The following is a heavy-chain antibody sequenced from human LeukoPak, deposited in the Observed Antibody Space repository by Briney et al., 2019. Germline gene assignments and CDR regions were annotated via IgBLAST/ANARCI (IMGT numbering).Heavy chain of an antibody. CDR3: ARGRVVGATTDAFDI. D-gene: IGHD1-26*01. CDR2: ISDSGGST. CDR1: GFTFSTYA. Sequence: GGSLRLSCAASGFTFSTYAMSWVRQAPGKGLVWVSTISDSGGSTYYADSVKGRFTISRDNSRNTLYLQMNSLRAEDTAVYYCARGRVVGATTDAFDIWGRGTKVTVSS. V-gene: IGHV3-23*01. J-gene: IGHJ3*02.